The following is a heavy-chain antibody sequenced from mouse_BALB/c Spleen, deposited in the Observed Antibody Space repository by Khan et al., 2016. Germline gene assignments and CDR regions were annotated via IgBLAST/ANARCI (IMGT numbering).Heavy chain of an antibody. J-gene: IGHJ3*01. D-gene: IGHD2-4*01. V-gene: IGHV1-7*01. Sequence: QVQLQQSGAELAKPGASVKMSCKASGYTFTSYWMHWVKQRPGQGLEWIGYINPSTGYTEYNQKFKDKATLTADKSSSTAYMQLRSLTSEDSAVXYCAIYYDYAWFAYWGQGTLVTVSA. CDR2: INPSTGYT. CDR3: AIYYDYAWFAY. CDR1: GYTFTSYW.